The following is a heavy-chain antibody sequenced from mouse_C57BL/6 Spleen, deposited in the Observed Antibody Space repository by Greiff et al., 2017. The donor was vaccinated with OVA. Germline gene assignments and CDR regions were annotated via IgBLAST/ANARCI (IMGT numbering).Heavy chain of an antibody. CDR2: INPSNGGT. J-gene: IGHJ2*01. Sequence: QVHVKQPGTELVKPGASVKLSCKASGYTFTSYWMHWVKQRPGQGLEWIGNINPSNGGTNYNEKFKSKATLTVDKSSSTAYMQLSSLTSEDSAVYYCARGDYYGSSRYYFDYWGKGTTLTVSS. D-gene: IGHD1-1*01. V-gene: IGHV1-53*01. CDR1: GYTFTSYW. CDR3: ARGDYYGSSRYYFDY.